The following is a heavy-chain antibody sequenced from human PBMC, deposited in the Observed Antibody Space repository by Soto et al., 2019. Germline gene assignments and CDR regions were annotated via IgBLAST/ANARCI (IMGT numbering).Heavy chain of an antibody. D-gene: IGHD6-19*01. CDR3: ARQWLVRYFDL. CDR2: VNHSGST. CDR1: GGSFNAYY. J-gene: IGHJ2*01. Sequence: QVQLQQWGAGLLKPSETLSLTCAVYGGSFNAYYWSWIRQPPGKELEWIGEVNHSGSTTYNPSLKSRVTISVDTSKHQFSLKLSSMTAADTAVYYCARQWLVRYFDLWGRGTLVTVSS. V-gene: IGHV4-34*02.